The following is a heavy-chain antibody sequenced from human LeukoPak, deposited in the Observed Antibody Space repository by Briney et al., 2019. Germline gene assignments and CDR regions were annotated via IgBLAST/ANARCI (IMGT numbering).Heavy chain of an antibody. D-gene: IGHD3-16*01. CDR3: ARGRGRGTLGLGY. Sequence: GASVKVSCKASGYTFTSYYLHWVRQAPGQGLEWMRIINPNSGTTSYAQKFQGRVTITADESRSTAYMELSSLRSEDTAVYYCARGRGRGTLGLGYWGQGSLVTVSS. CDR1: GYTFTSYY. J-gene: IGHJ4*02. CDR2: INPNSGTT. V-gene: IGHV1-46*01.